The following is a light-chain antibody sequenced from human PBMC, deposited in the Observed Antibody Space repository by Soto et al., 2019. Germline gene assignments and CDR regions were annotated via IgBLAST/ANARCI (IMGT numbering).Light chain of an antibody. V-gene: IGLV1-47*02. Sequence: QSVLTQPPSASGTPGQRVTISCSGSSSNIGTNFVYWYQQLPGTAPKLLIFSNAQRPSGVPDRFSGSRSGTSAPLAISGLRSEDEADYYCAAWDDSLSGWVFGGGTQLTV. J-gene: IGLJ3*02. CDR3: AAWDDSLSGWV. CDR2: SNA. CDR1: SSNIGTNF.